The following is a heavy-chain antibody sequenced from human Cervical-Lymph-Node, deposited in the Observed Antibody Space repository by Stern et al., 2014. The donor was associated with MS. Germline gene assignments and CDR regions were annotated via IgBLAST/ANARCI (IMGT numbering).Heavy chain of an antibody. CDR1: GFNFRTFT. D-gene: IGHD4-17*01. Sequence: EVQLVESGGGLVEPGGSLRLSCAGSGFNFRTFTMSWVRQAPGKGLECVSSISTSNSYTYYADSVKGRFTISRDNAKTSLYLQMDSLRAEDTAVYYCVRDRGLATVTSYFDYWGQGILVIVSS. V-gene: IGHV3-21*01. J-gene: IGHJ4*02. CDR2: ISTSNSYT. CDR3: VRDRGLATVTSYFDY.